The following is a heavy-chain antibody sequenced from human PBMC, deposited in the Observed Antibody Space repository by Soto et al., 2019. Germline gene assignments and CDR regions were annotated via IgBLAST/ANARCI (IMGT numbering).Heavy chain of an antibody. V-gene: IGHV5-51*01. CDR2: IYPRDSDT. Sequence: GESLKISCTGSGYNLPYQWIGWVRQTPGKGLEWMGIIYPRDSDTRSSPSFQGQVTFSADRSISTAYLQWTSLKASDTAIYYCARLFGYSSDYYYGIDVWGQGTTVTVSS. J-gene: IGHJ6*02. CDR1: GYNLPYQW. D-gene: IGHD5-12*01. CDR3: ARLFGYSSDYYYGIDV.